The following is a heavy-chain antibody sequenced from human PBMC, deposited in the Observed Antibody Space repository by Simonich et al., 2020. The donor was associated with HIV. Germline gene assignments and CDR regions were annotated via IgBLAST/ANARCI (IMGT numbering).Heavy chain of an antibody. CDR1: GYTFTAYY. Sequence: QVQLVQSGAEVNTPGASVKVSCKASGYTFTAYYIHWMRQAPGQGLEWMGWINPNTCATNYAQKFQDRVTMTRDTSISTTYMELSSLRSEDTAVYYCARDRIAVAPPGWFDPWGQGTLVTVSS. V-gene: IGHV1-2*02. D-gene: IGHD6-19*01. CDR2: INPNTCAT. J-gene: IGHJ5*02. CDR3: ARDRIAVAPPGWFDP.